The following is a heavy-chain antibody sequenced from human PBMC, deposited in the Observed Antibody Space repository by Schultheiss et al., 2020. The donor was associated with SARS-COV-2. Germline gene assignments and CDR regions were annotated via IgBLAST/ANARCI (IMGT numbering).Heavy chain of an antibody. D-gene: IGHD6-19*01. Sequence: GGSLRLSCAASGFTFSSYSMNWVRQAPGKGLEWVSYISGTTGTIHYAESVKGRFTISRDNADNSLYLQMNSLRDEDTAVYYCARDRRSSDWADRAYHFDSWGQGTLVTVSS. CDR3: ARDRRSSDWADRAYHFDS. J-gene: IGHJ4*02. V-gene: IGHV3-48*02. CDR1: GFTFSSYS. CDR2: ISGTTGTI.